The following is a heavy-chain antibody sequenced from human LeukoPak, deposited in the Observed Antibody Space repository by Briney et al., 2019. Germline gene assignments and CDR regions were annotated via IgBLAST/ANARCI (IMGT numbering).Heavy chain of an antibody. J-gene: IGHJ5*02. CDR1: GFTFSHYY. CDR3: VKALWFGELSWFDP. CDR2: ISGSGGST. V-gene: IGHV3-23*01. Sequence: PGGSLRLSCAASGFTFSHYYMSWIRQAPGKGLEWVSAISGSGGSTYYADSVKGRFTISRDNSKNTLYLQMNSLRAEDTAVYYCVKALWFGELSWFDPWGQGTLVTVSS. D-gene: IGHD3-10*01.